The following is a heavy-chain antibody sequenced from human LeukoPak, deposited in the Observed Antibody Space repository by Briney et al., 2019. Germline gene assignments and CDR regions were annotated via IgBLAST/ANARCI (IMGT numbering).Heavy chain of an antibody. J-gene: IGHJ4*02. CDR1: GFTFSSYW. CDR2: IKQDGSEE. CDR3: ARVGGCCYFDY. D-gene: IGHD2-15*01. V-gene: IGHV3-7*01. Sequence: PGGSLRLSCAASGFTFSSYWMSWVRQAPGKGLEWVANIKQDGSEEYYVDSVKGRFTISRDNAKNSLYLQMSSLRAEDTAVYYCARVGGCCYFDYWGQGAPVTVSS.